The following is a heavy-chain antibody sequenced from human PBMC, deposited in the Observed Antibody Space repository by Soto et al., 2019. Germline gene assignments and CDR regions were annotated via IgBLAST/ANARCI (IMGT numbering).Heavy chain of an antibody. J-gene: IGHJ4*02. D-gene: IGHD1-26*01. CDR1: GFTFSASS. V-gene: IGHV3-73*01. CDR2: IRSKANNYAT. Sequence: EFQLVESGGGLVQPGGSVRLSCATSGFTFSASSMHWVRQASGKGLEWLGRIRSKANNYATVYSELVTGRLIISRDDSQDTMFLQMNNVRAEDTAMYYCAIEGAGFGYWGQGTLVTVSS. CDR3: AIEGAGFGY.